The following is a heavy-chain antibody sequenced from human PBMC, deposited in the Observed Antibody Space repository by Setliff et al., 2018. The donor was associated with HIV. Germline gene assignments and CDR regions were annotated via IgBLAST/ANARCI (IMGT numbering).Heavy chain of an antibody. CDR1: GDSISSSGPGYY. V-gene: IGHV4-39*01. Sequence: NPSETLSLTCTVSGDSISSSGPGYYWGWVRQPPGGGLEWIGSVYYSGSTHYNPSLRSRVSISVDASKNQVSLRLTSVTAADTAVYFCARTQPDTIFGVVIFDHWGQGKMVTVSS. CDR2: VYYSGST. J-gene: IGHJ4*02. D-gene: IGHD3-3*01. CDR3: ARTQPDTIFGVVIFDH.